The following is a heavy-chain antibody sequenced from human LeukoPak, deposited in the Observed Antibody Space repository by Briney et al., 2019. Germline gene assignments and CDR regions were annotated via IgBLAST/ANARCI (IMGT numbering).Heavy chain of an antibody. CDR1: GFTFSSYE. D-gene: IGHD6-19*01. CDR2: ISSSGSAI. V-gene: IGHV3-48*03. Sequence: GGSLRLSCAASGFTFSSYEMNWVRQAPGKGLEWVSKISSSGSAIYYADSVRGRFTISRDNAKSTLYLQMNSLRAEDTAVYYCARGGSLGYWGQGTLVTVSS. J-gene: IGHJ4*02. CDR3: ARGGSLGY.